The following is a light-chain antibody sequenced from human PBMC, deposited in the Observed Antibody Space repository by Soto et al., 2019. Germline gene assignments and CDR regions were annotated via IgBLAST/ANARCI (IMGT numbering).Light chain of an antibody. Sequence: DIVMTQTPLSLSVTSGQPASISCKSSQSLLHSDGKTYLSWYLQKPGQPPQLLIYKVSNRFSGVPDRFSGSGSGTDFTLKIRRVEAEEVGVYYCVQSVHLSWTGGQRTQVDIK. CDR2: KVS. J-gene: IGKJ1*01. V-gene: IGKV2D-29*01. CDR3: VQSVHLSWT. CDR1: QSLLHSDGKTY.